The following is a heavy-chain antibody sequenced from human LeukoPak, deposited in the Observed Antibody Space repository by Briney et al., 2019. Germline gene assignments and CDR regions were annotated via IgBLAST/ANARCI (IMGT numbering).Heavy chain of an antibody. D-gene: IGHD5-24*01. CDR1: GGSFSGYY. Sequence: SETLSLTCAVYGGSFSGYYWSWIRQPPGKGLEWIGEINHSGSTNYNPSLKSRVTISVDTSKNQFSPKLSSATAADTAVYYCARRREMATITGYYYGMDVWGQGTTVTVSS. CDR3: ARRREMATITGYYYGMDV. CDR2: INHSGST. J-gene: IGHJ6*02. V-gene: IGHV4-34*01.